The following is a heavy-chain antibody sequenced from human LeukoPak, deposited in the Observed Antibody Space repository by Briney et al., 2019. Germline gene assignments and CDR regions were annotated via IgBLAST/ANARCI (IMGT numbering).Heavy chain of an antibody. V-gene: IGHV3-21*01. CDR1: GFTFSSYS. D-gene: IGHD3-10*01. CDR3: ARERGTYYGSGSDAFDI. CDR2: ISSSSSYI. J-gene: IGHJ3*02. Sequence: GGSLRLSCAASGFTFSSYSMNWVRQAPGKGLEWVSSISSSSSYIYYADSVKGRFTISRDNAKNSLYLQMNSLRAEDTAVYYCARERGTYYGSGSDAFDIWGQGTMVTVSS.